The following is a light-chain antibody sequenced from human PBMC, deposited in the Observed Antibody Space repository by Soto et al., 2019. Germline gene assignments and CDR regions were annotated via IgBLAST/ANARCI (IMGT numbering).Light chain of an antibody. V-gene: IGKV1-5*01. CDR2: DAS. Sequence: DIQMTQSPSTLSASVGDRFTITCRASQSISSWLAWYQQKPGKAPKLLIYDASSLESGVPSRFSGSGSGTEFTLTIRSLQPDDFATYYCQQYNSYSTWTFGQGTKVDIK. CDR1: QSISSW. CDR3: QQYNSYSTWT. J-gene: IGKJ1*01.